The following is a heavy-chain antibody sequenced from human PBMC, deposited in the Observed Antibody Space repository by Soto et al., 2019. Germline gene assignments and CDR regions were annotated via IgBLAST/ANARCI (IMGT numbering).Heavy chain of an antibody. CDR3: AKPSPTKGFDY. D-gene: IGHD2-8*01. Sequence: GGYLKLSSPASDFTFISYSESWFRQATGKGLEWVSAISSSGGSTYYADSVKGRFTISRDNSKNTLYLQMNSLRAEDTAVYYCAKPSPTKGFDYWGQRSLVTVSS. CDR2: ISSSGGST. J-gene: IGHJ4*02. CDR1: DFTFISYS. V-gene: IGHV3-23*01.